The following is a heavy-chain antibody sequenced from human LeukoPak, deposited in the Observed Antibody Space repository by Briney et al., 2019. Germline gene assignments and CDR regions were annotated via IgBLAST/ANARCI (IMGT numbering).Heavy chain of an antibody. J-gene: IGHJ4*02. CDR3: ARGGIVATTYFDY. Sequence: GASVKVSCKASGYTFSGFYIHWVRQAPGQGLEWMGWINPNSGVTNYAQKLQGRVTMTRDTSISTAYMELSRLRSDDTAVYYCARGGIVATTYFDYWGQGTLVTVSS. V-gene: IGHV1-2*02. D-gene: IGHD5-12*01. CDR1: GYTFSGFY. CDR2: INPNSGVT.